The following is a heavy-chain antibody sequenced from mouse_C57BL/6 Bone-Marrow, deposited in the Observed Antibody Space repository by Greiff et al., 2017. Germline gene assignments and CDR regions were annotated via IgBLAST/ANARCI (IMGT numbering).Heavy chain of an antibody. Sequence: QVQLQQSGAELVRPGTSVKVSCKASGYAFTNYLIEWVQQRPGQGLEWIGVINPGSGGTNYNEKFKGKATLTADKSSSTAYMQLSSLTSEDSAVYFCAREEDYWGQGTSVTVSS. J-gene: IGHJ4*01. CDR3: AREEDY. CDR2: INPGSGGT. CDR1: GYAFTNYL. V-gene: IGHV1-54*01.